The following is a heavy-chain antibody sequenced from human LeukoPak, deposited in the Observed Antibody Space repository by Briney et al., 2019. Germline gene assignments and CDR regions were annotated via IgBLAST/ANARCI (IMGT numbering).Heavy chain of an antibody. Sequence: GGSLRLSCAASCFTVSRNYMSWVCQAPGKGLGWVSVIYSGGSTYYADSVKGRFTISRENSKNTLYLQMNSLRAEDTAVYYCARDSSFGELSYWGQGTLVTVSS. V-gene: IGHV3-66*01. D-gene: IGHD3-10*01. CDR3: ARDSSFGELSY. CDR2: IYSGGST. J-gene: IGHJ4*02. CDR1: CFTVSRNY.